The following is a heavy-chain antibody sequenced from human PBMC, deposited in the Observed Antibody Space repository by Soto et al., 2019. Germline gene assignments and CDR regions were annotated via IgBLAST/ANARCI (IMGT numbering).Heavy chain of an antibody. V-gene: IGHV4-59*08. Sequence: SETLSLTCTVSSGSISTYYWSWIRQPPGKGLEWIGYIYYSGSTNYNPSLKSRVTISVDTSKNQFSLKLSSVTAADTAVYYCARQEYSSGWYNWFDPWGQGTLVTVSS. CDR1: SGSISTYY. CDR3: ARQEYSSGWYNWFDP. J-gene: IGHJ5*02. D-gene: IGHD6-19*01. CDR2: IYYSGST.